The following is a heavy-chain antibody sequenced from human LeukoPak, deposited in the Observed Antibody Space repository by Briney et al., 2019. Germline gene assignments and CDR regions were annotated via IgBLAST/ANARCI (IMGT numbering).Heavy chain of an antibody. CDR2: IYTSGST. D-gene: IGHD2-2*01. CDR3: VGGVVPAATYYYYYYMDV. CDR1: GGSISSYY. V-gene: IGHV4-4*07. J-gene: IGHJ6*03. Sequence: PSETLSLTCTVSGGSISSYYWSWIRQPAGKGLEWIGRIYTSGSTNYNPSLKSRVTMSVDTSKNQFSLKLSSVTAADTAVYYCVGGVVPAATYYYYYYMDVWGKGTTVTVSS.